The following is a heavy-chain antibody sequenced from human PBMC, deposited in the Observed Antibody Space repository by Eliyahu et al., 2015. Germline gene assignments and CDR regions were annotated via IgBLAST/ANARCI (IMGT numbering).Heavy chain of an antibody. CDR3: AREGGDYCSGGNCFLLY. CDR2: IIPLFGTP. J-gene: IGHJ4*02. V-gene: IGHV1-69*01. Sequence: QVQLVQSGAEVKKSGSSVKVSCKASGGTFRRYSISWVRQAPGQGLEWMGGIIPLFGTPKYAQKFQGRVTISADETTSTTYMELSSLRSEDTAVYYCAREGGDYCSGGNCFLLYWGQGTLVTVSS. CDR1: GGTFRRYS. D-gene: IGHD2-15*01.